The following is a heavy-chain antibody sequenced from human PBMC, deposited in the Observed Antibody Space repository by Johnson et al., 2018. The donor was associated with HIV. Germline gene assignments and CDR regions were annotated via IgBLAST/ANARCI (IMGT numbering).Heavy chain of an antibody. CDR2: ISWNSGSI. J-gene: IGHJ3*01. V-gene: IGHV3-9*01. CDR1: GFTFDDYA. Sequence: EVQLVESGGRVVQPGRSLRLSCAASGFTFDDYAMHWVRQAPGKGLEWVSGISWNSGSIGYADSVKGRFTISRDNAKNSLYLQLNSQRAEDTALYYCAKGYKWNYCESWGQGTMVTVSS. CDR3: AKGYKWNYCES. D-gene: IGHD1-7*01.